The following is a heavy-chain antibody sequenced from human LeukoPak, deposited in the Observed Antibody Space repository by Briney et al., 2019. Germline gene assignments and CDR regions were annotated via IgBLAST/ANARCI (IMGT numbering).Heavy chain of an antibody. J-gene: IGHJ6*02. V-gene: IGHV4-39*01. D-gene: IGHD5-18*01. Sequence: SETLSLTCTVSGGSISSSSYYWGWIRQPPGKGLEWIGSIYYSGSTYYNPSLKSRVTISVDTSKHQFSLKLSSVTAAGTAVYYCARHNGYSYYYYYGMDVWGQGTTVTVSS. CDR1: GGSISSSSYY. CDR3: ARHNGYSYYYYYGMDV. CDR2: IYYSGST.